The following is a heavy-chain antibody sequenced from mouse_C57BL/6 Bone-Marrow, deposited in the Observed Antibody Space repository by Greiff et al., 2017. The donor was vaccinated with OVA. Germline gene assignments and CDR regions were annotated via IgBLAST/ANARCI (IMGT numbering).Heavy chain of an antibody. Sequence: QVQLQQPGAELVMPGASVKLSCKASGYTFTSYWMHWVKQRPGQGLEWIGEIDPSDSYTNYNQKFKGKSTLTLDKSSSTAYMQRSSLTSEDSAVYDCARARWLPGYFEVWGTGTTVTVSS. D-gene: IGHD2-3*01. J-gene: IGHJ1*03. CDR2: IDPSDSYT. V-gene: IGHV1-69*01. CDR1: GYTFTSYW. CDR3: ARARWLPGYFEV.